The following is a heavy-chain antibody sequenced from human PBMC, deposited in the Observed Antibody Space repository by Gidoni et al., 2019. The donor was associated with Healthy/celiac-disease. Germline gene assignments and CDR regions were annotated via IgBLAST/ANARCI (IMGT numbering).Heavy chain of an antibody. CDR3: ARDRNYYDSSGYFLGFDP. CDR2: IKQDGSEK. D-gene: IGHD3-22*01. Sequence: EVQLVESGGGLVHPGGSLRLSCAASGFTFSSYGMSWVRQAPGQGLEWVDNIKQDGSEKYYVDAVKGRFTNSRDNAKNSLYLQMNSLRAEDTAVYYCARDRNYYDSSGYFLGFDPWGQGTLVTVSS. J-gene: IGHJ5*02. V-gene: IGHV3-7*03. CDR1: GFTFSSYG.